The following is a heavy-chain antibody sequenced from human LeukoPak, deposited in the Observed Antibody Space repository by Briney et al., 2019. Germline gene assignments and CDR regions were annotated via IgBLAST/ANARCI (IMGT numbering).Heavy chain of an antibody. J-gene: IGHJ3*02. Sequence: PGGSLRLSCTASGFSFSNYWMSWVRQAPGKGLEWVGHAKQDGSETYYVDSVKGRFTVSRDNVKNSLFLQMNSLRVEDTAMYYCARDLPSSGYWCRDAFDIWGQGTMVTVSS. D-gene: IGHD3-22*01. CDR1: GFSFSNYW. CDR3: ARDLPSSGYWCRDAFDI. V-gene: IGHV3-7*01. CDR2: AKQDGSET.